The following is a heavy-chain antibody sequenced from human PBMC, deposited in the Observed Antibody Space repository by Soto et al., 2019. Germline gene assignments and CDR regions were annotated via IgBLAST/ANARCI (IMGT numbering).Heavy chain of an antibody. CDR2: FIPILGIT. D-gene: IGHD3-16*02. J-gene: IGHJ3*01. Sequence: QVQLVQSGAEVKKPGSSVKVSCKASGGSFSSHAITWVRQAPGQGLEWMGRFIPILGITNYAQKFQDRVTINADKSTSTAYMDLSSLRSEDTAMYYCSVGEDDDYRYRRDDAFDVWGQGTKVTVSS. CDR1: GGSFSSHA. V-gene: IGHV1-69*02. CDR3: SVGEDDDYRYRRDDAFDV.